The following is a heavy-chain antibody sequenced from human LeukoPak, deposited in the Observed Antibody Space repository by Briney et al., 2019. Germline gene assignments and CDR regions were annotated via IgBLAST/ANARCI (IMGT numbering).Heavy chain of an antibody. CDR3: ARVGPDGGNLGY. CDR1: GGTFSSYA. Sequence: GSSVKVSCKASGGTFSSYAISWVRQAPGQGLEWMGGIIPIFGTANYAQKFQGRVTITADESTSTAYMELSSLRSEDTAVYYCARVGPDGGNLGYWGQGTLVTVSS. CDR2: IIPIFGTA. V-gene: IGHV1-69*01. D-gene: IGHD4-23*01. J-gene: IGHJ4*02.